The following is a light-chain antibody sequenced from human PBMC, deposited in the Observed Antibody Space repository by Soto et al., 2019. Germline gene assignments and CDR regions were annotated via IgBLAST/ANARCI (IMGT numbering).Light chain of an antibody. Sequence: DIQMTQSPSTLSASVGDRVTITCRASQSISSWLAWYQQKPGKAPKLLIYDASSLESGVPSRFSGSGSGTELTLNISSLQPDDFATYYCQQYHRYTHFGQGTKLEIK. V-gene: IGKV1-5*01. CDR2: DAS. J-gene: IGKJ2*01. CDR3: QQYHRYTH. CDR1: QSISSW.